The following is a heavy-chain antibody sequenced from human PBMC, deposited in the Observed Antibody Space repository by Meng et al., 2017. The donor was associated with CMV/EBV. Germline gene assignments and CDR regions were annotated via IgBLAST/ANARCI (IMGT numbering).Heavy chain of an antibody. V-gene: IGHV4-34*01. CDR2: INHSGST. D-gene: IGHD2-2*01. CDR3: ARVGGGCSSTSCSPIDY. J-gene: IGHJ4*02. CDR1: GFTFGDYA. Sequence: GSLRLSCIASGFTFGDYAMSWIRQPPGKGLEWIGEINHSGSTNYNPSLKSRVTISVDTSKNQFSLKLSSVTAADTAVYYCARVGGGCSSTSCSPIDYWGQGTLVTVSS.